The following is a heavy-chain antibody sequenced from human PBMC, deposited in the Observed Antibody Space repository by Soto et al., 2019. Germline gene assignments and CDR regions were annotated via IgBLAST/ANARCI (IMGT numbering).Heavy chain of an antibody. J-gene: IGHJ4*02. Sequence: SETLSLTCTVSGGSVTYNNYYWSWIRQPPGKGLEWIGYIYDSGSTNYNPSLKSRVTISVDTSKNQFSLKLTSVTAADTAVYYCAAPPRYWGQGTLVTVSS. CDR1: GGSVTYNNYY. D-gene: IGHD6-6*01. V-gene: IGHV4-61*01. CDR2: IYDSGST. CDR3: AAPPRY.